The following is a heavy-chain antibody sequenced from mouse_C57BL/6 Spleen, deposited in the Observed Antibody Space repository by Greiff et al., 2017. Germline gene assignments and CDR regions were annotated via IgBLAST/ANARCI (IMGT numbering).Heavy chain of an antibody. J-gene: IGHJ2*01. CDR1: GYTFTSYW. Sequence: QVQLQQPGTELVKPGASVKLSCKASGYTFTSYWMHWVKQRPGQGLEWIGNINPSNGGTNYNEKFKSKATLTVDKSSSTAYRQLSSLTSEDSAFYCCAKKGPYDSNYYFDYWGQGTTLTVSS. D-gene: IGHD2-5*01. CDR2: INPSNGGT. V-gene: IGHV1-53*01. CDR3: AKKGPYDSNYYFDY.